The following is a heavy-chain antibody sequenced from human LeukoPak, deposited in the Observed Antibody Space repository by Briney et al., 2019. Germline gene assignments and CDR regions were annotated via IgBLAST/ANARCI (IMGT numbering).Heavy chain of an antibody. D-gene: IGHD3-16*01. J-gene: IGHJ6*02. CDR3: AREAWGSHYYYGMDV. CDR1: GLTFSSYW. Sequence: GGSLRLSCAASGLTFSSYWMSWVRQAPGKGLEWVANIKQDGSEKYYVDSVKGRFTISRDNAKNSLYLQMNSLRAEDTAVYYCAREAWGSHYYYGMDVWGQGTTVTVSS. CDR2: IKQDGSEK. V-gene: IGHV3-7*01.